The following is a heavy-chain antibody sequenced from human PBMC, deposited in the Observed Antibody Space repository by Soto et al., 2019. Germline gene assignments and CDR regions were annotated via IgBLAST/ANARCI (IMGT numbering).Heavy chain of an antibody. J-gene: IGHJ5*02. CDR2: INSDGSKT. CDR1: GSTFSTFW. Sequence: PGGSLRLSCAASGSTFSTFWMHWVRQAPGKGLVWVSRINSDGSKTTYAASVKGRFTISRDNAKNTVYLQMDSLRAEDTAVYYCATVATNSYNWLDPWGQGTLVTVSS. V-gene: IGHV3-74*01. CDR3: ATVATNSYNWLDP. D-gene: IGHD5-12*01.